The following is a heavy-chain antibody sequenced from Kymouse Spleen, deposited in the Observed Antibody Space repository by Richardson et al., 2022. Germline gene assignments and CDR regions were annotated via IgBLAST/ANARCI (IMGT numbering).Heavy chain of an antibody. V-gene: IGHV4-59*01. Sequence: QVQLQESGPGLVKPSETLSLTCTVSGGSISSYYWSWIRQPPGKGLEWIGYIYYSGSTNYNPSLKSRVTISVDTSKNQFSLKLSSVTAADTAVYYCAGITGTTWFDPWGQGTLVTVSS. CDR3: AGITGTTWFDP. CDR2: IYYSGST. D-gene: IGHD1-7*01. J-gene: IGHJ5*02. CDR1: GGSISSYY.